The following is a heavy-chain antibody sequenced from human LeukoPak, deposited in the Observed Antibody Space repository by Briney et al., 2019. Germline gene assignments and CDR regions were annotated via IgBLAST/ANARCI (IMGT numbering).Heavy chain of an antibody. J-gene: IGHJ4*02. D-gene: IGHD2-2*01. CDR2: IYHSGST. V-gene: IGHV4-59*12. Sequence: SETLSLTCTVSGGSISSYYWSWIRQPPGKGLEWIGYIYHSGSTYYNPSLKSRVTISVDRSKNQFSLKLSSVTAADTAVYYCARAGQDIVVVPAAMNGGVDYWGQGTLVAVSS. CDR3: ARAGQDIVVVPAAMNGGVDY. CDR1: GGSISSYY.